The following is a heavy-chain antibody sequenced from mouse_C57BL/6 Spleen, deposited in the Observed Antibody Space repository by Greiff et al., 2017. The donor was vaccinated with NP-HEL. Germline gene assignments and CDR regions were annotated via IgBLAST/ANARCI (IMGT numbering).Heavy chain of an antibody. Sequence: VQLQQSGAELVRPGASVTLSCKASGYTFTDYEMHWVKQTPVHGLEWIGAIDPETGGTAYNQKFKGKAILTADKSSSTAYMELRSLTSEDSAVYYCTRKSITTVDAMDYWGQGTSVTVSS. CDR1: GYTFTDYE. CDR2: IDPETGGT. D-gene: IGHD1-1*01. J-gene: IGHJ4*01. V-gene: IGHV1-15*01. CDR3: TRKSITTVDAMDY.